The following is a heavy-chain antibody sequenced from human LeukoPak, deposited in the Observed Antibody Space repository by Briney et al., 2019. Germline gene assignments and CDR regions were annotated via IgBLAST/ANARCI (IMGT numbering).Heavy chain of an antibody. V-gene: IGHV3-21*01. J-gene: IGHJ4*02. Sequence: GGSLRLSCAASGFTFSSYSMNWVRQAPGKGLEWVSSISSSSRYIYYADSVKGRSTISRDNAKNSLYLQMNSLRAEDTAVYYCARNPHPISATTGWGQGTLVTVSS. CDR3: ARNPHPISATTG. D-gene: IGHD1-14*01. CDR1: GFTFSSYS. CDR2: ISSSSRYI.